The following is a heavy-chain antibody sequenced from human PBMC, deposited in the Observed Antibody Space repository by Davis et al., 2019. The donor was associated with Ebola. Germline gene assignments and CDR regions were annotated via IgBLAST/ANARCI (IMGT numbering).Heavy chain of an antibody. V-gene: IGHV3-23*01. CDR1: GFTFSSYA. J-gene: IGHJ4*02. Sequence: GESLKISCAASGFTFSSYAMSWVRQAPGKGLEWVSAISGSGGSTYYADSVKGRFTISRDNSKNTLYLQMNSLRAEDTAVYYCAKAGHCGNYCSFDSWGQGTPVTVSS. CDR2: ISGSGGST. D-gene: IGHD1-26*01. CDR3: AKAGHCGNYCSFDS.